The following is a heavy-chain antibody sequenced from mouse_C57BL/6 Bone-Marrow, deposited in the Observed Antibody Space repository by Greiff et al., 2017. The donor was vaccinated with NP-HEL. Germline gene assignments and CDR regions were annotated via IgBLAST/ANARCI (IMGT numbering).Heavy chain of an antibody. CDR3: ASSGYYGRGYAMDY. CDR1: GYTFTSYG. Sequence: QVQLQQSGAELARPGASVKLSCKASGYTFTSYGISWVKQRTGQGLEWIGEIYPRSGNTYYNEKFKGKATLTADKSSSTAYMELRSLTSEDSAVYFCASSGYYGRGYAMDYWCQGTSVTVSS. D-gene: IGHD1-1*01. CDR2: IYPRSGNT. J-gene: IGHJ4*01. V-gene: IGHV1-81*01.